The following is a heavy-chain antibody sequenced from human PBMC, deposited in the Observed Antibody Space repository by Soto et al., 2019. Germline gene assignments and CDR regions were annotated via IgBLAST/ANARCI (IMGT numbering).Heavy chain of an antibody. V-gene: IGHV4-59*01. Sequence: ETLSLTCTVSGGSMSGNYWSWIRQPPGKGLEWIGYIYYSGSTNYNPSLKSRVTISVDTSKNQFSLKLTSVTAADTAVYFCARAGWYVDDWGQGTLVTVSS. CDR2: IYYSGST. CDR1: GGSMSGNY. D-gene: IGHD6-19*01. CDR3: ARAGWYVDD. J-gene: IGHJ4*02.